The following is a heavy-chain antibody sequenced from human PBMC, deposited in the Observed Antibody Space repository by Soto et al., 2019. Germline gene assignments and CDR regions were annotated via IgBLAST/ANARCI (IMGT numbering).Heavy chain of an antibody. CDR2: IYYSGST. CDR1: GGSISSYY. J-gene: IGHJ3*02. Sequence: SETLSLTCTVSGGSISSYYWSWIRQPPGKGLEWIGYIYYSGSTYYNPSLKSRVTISVDTSKNQFSLKLSSVTAADTAVYYCADYCSGGSCHDAFDIWGQGTMVTVSS. CDR3: ADYCSGGSCHDAFDI. V-gene: IGHV4-59*04. D-gene: IGHD2-15*01.